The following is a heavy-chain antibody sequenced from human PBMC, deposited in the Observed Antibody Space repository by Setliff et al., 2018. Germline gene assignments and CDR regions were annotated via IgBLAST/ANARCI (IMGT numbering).Heavy chain of an antibody. V-gene: IGHV4-31*03. J-gene: IGHJ6*03. CDR1: GGSISSGTYF. CDR3: ARGGYFSYYMDV. CDR2: IYYSGNT. Sequence: SETLSLTCTVSGGSISSGTYFWNWIRQHPGKGLEWIGYIYYSGNTYSNPSLKSRLTMSINTSKKQFSLTMNSMTAADTAVYYCARGGYFSYYMDVWGKGTTVTVS.